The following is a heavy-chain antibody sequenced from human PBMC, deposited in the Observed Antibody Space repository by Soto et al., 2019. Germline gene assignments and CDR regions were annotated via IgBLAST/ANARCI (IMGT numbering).Heavy chain of an antibody. V-gene: IGHV3-21*01. J-gene: IGHJ4*02. D-gene: IGHD6-13*01. CDR1: GFTFSRYS. CDR3: ARGSGSSSGY. CDR2: ISSSSSYI. Sequence: VGSLRLSCAASGFTFSRYSMNWVRQAPGKGLEWVSSISSSSSYIYYADSVKGRFTISRDNAKNSLYLQMNSLRAEDTAVYYCARGSGSSSGYWGQGTLVTVSS.